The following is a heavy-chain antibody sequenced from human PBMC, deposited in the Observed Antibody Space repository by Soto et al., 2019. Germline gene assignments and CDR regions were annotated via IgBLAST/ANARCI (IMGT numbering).Heavy chain of an antibody. CDR1: GYSFITYW. Sequence: GESLKISCTASGYSFITYWIGWVRQMPGKGLEWLGIIYPGDSDSRYSPSFQGLVTISADKSVSTAYLQWSSLRASDTAMYYCARLVGATTSGFDYWGQGTLVTVSS. D-gene: IGHD1-26*01. CDR2: IYPGDSDS. J-gene: IGHJ4*02. V-gene: IGHV5-51*01. CDR3: ARLVGATTSGFDY.